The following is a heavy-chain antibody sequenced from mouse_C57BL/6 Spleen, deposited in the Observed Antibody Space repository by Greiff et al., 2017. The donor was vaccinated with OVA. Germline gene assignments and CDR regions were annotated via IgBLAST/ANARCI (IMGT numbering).Heavy chain of an antibody. V-gene: IGHV5-16*01. D-gene: IGHD3-3*01. CDR3: ARTPLGAMDY. CDR1: GFTFSDYY. Sequence: EVKLMESEGGLVQPGSSMKLSCTASGFTFSDYYMAWVRQVPEKGLEWVANINYDGSSTYYLDPLKSRFIISRDNAKNILYLQMSSLKSEDTATYYCARTPLGAMDYWGQGTSVTVSS. CDR2: INYDGSST. J-gene: IGHJ4*01.